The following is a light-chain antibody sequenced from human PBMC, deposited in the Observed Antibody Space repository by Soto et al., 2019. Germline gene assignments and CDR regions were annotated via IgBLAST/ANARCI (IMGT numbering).Light chain of an antibody. CDR1: QSISRY. J-gene: IGKJ3*01. CDR2: AAS. Sequence: DIPMTQSPSSLSASVGDSITITCRASQSISRYLNWYQQKPGKAPKLLIYAASSLQSGVPSRFSGSGSGTDFTLTISSLQPEDFATYYCQQSYSTPFAFGPGTKVDIK. CDR3: QQSYSTPFA. V-gene: IGKV1-39*01.